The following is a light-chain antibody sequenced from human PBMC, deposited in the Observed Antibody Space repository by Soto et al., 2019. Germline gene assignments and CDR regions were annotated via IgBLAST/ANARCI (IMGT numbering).Light chain of an antibody. Sequence: NFLTQSPDTLSLSPGERATLTCRASQSVTNYIAWYQQRPGQAPRLLIYGVSSRASGIPDRFFGSGSGTDFTLTISSLEPEDFAVYYCQQRSNWPPITFGQGTRLEIK. CDR2: GVS. V-gene: IGKV3-11*01. J-gene: IGKJ5*01. CDR3: QQRSNWPPIT. CDR1: QSVTNY.